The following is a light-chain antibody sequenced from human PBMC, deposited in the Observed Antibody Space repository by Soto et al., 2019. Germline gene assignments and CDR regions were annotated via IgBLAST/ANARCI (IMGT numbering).Light chain of an antibody. CDR2: DVS. CDR3: CSYAGRVV. J-gene: IGLJ2*01. Sequence: QSALTQPRSVSGSPGQSVTISYTGTSSDVGGYNYVSWYQQHPGKAPKLMIYDVSKRPSGVPDRFSGSKSGNTASLTISGLQAEDEADYYCCSYAGRVVFGGGTKLTVL. CDR1: SSDVGGYNY. V-gene: IGLV2-11*01.